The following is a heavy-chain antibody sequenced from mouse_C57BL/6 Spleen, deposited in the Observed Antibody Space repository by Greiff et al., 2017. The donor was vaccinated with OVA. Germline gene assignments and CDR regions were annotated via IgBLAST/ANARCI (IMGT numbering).Heavy chain of an antibody. D-gene: IGHD1-1*01. Sequence: VQLQQPGAELVRPGTSVKLSCKASGYTFTSYWMHWVKQRPGQGLEWIGVIDPSDSYTNYNQKFKGKATLTVDTSSSTAYMQLSSLTSEDSAVYYCARGYYGSSYWYFDVWGTGTMVTVSS. J-gene: IGHJ1*03. CDR1: GYTFTSYW. CDR3: ARGYYGSSYWYFDV. CDR2: IDPSDSYT. V-gene: IGHV1-59*01.